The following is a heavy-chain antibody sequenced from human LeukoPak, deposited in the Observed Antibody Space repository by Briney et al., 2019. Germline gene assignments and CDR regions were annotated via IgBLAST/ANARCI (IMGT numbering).Heavy chain of an antibody. CDR3: ASSPYYGSGSYGGIDY. V-gene: IGHV3-11*04. CDR2: ISSSGSTI. J-gene: IGHJ4*02. CDR1: GFTFSDYY. D-gene: IGHD3-10*01. Sequence: GGSLRLSCAASGFTFSDYYMSWIRQAPGKGLEWVSYISSSGSTIYYADSVKGRFTISRDNAKNTLYLQMNSLRAEDTAVYYCASSPYYGSGSYGGIDYWGQGTLVTVSS.